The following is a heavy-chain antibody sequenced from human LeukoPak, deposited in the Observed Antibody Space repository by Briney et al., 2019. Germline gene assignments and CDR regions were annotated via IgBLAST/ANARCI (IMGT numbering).Heavy chain of an antibody. D-gene: IGHD3-10*01. Sequence: ASVKVSCKASGFTFTSYYMHWVRQAPGQGLEWMGIINPSGGSTSYPQKFQGRVTVTRDTSTSTVYMELRSLRSDDTALYYCARSSWFGGRSEWRWFDPWGQGTLVTVSS. V-gene: IGHV1-46*01. CDR2: INPSGGST. CDR3: ARSSWFGGRSEWRWFDP. CDR1: GFTFTSYY. J-gene: IGHJ5*02.